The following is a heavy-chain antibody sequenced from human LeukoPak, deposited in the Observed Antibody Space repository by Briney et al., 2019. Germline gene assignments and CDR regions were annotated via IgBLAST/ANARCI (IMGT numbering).Heavy chain of an antibody. V-gene: IGHV3-30*02. J-gene: IGHJ3*02. Sequence: AGGSLRLSCAASGFTLSSYGMHWVRQAPGKGLEWVAFIRYDGSNKYYADSVKGRFTISRDNAKNSLYLQMNSLRAEDTALYYCAKDRNSGSYNDAFDIWGQGTMVTVSS. CDR3: AKDRNSGSYNDAFDI. CDR1: GFTLSSYG. CDR2: IRYDGSNK. D-gene: IGHD1-26*01.